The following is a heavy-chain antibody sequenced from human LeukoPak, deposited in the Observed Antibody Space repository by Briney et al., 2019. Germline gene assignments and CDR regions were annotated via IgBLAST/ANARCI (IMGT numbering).Heavy chain of an antibody. CDR1: GYTFTSYY. V-gene: IGHV1-46*01. D-gene: IGHD3-22*01. Sequence: ASVKVSCKASGYTFTSYYMHWVRQAPGQGLEWMGIINPSGGSTSYAQKFQGRVTMTRDTSTSTVYMELSSLRAEDTAVYYCARAAADDYYYDSSGYYQYYFDYWGQGTLVTVSS. CDR3: ARAAADDYYYDSSGYYQYYFDY. J-gene: IGHJ4*02. CDR2: INPSGGST.